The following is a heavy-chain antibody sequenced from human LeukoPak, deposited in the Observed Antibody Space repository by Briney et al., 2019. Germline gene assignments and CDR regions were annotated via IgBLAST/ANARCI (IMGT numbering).Heavy chain of an antibody. J-gene: IGHJ5*02. D-gene: IGHD7-27*01. CDR3: AKESANWGYNWFDP. CDR2: ISDSGDYT. V-gene: IGHV3-23*01. CDR1: GFTFSSYA. Sequence: GGSLTLSCAGSGFTFSSYAMSWVRQAPGQGLEWVSVISDSGDYTSYADSVRGRFTISRDNSRNTLYLQMISLRPEDTAVYYCAKESANWGYNWFDPWGQGTLVTVSS.